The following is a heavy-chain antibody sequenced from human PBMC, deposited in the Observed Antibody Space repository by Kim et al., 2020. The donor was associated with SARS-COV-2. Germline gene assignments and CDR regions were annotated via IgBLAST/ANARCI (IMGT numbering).Heavy chain of an antibody. J-gene: IGHJ4*02. Sequence: YYADSVKGRFTISRDNSKNTLYLQMSSLRAEDTAVYYCVNFYNWKTHFDYWGQGTLVTVSS. V-gene: IGHV3-64D*09. D-gene: IGHD1-1*01. CDR3: VNFYNWKTHFDY.